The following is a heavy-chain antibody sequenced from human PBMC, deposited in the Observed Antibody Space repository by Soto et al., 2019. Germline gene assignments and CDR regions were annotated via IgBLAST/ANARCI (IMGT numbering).Heavy chain of an antibody. J-gene: IGHJ4*02. Sequence: QVELQESGPGLVKPSGTLSLTCVVSGNSISTTNWWSWVRHSPGKGLEWIGEIYHSGSTNYNPSLKSRVTISVDKSKHQFSLKLSSVTAADTAVYYCARDVGYHYDGSPSGQFDFWGQGTLVTVSS. CDR1: GNSISTTNW. CDR2: IYHSGST. V-gene: IGHV4-4*02. CDR3: ARDVGYHYDGSPSGQFDF. D-gene: IGHD3-22*01.